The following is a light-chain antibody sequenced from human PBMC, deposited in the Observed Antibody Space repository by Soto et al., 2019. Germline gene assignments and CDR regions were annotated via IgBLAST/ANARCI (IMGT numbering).Light chain of an antibody. V-gene: IGKV1-8*01. J-gene: IGKJ4*01. CDR2: AAS. Sequence: AIRMTQSPSSLSASPADRVTIACLASQGISSYLAWYQQKPGKAPKLLIYAASTLQSGVPSRFSGSGSGTDFTLTISCLQSEDFATYYCQQYYSYPLTFGGGTKVDIK. CDR1: QGISSY. CDR3: QQYYSYPLT.